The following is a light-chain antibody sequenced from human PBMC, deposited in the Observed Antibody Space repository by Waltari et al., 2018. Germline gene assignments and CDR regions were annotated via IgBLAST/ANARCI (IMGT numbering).Light chain of an antibody. CDR1: QSIRTY. CDR3: QQRSDWPLA. CDR2: DAS. V-gene: IGKV3-11*01. Sequence: EIVLTQSQATLSLSPGERATLSCRASQSIRTYLAWYQQRPGQAPRLLIYDASNRASGIPARFSGSGSGTDFTLTISSLEPEDFAVYYCQQRSDWPLAFGGGTKVEI. J-gene: IGKJ4*01.